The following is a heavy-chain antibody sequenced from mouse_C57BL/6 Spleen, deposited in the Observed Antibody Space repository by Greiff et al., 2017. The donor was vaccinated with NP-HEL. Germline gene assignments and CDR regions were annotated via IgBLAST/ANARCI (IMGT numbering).Heavy chain of an antibody. CDR3: ARWNYGEAMDY. CDR2: IYPGDGDT. Sequence: QVQLKESGPELVKPGASVKISCKASGYAFSSSWMNWVKQRPGKGLEWIGRIYPGDGDTNYNGKFKGKATLTADKSSSTAYMQLSSLTSEDSAVYFCARWNYGEAMDYWGQGTSVTVSS. D-gene: IGHD1-1*01. CDR1: GYAFSSSW. J-gene: IGHJ4*01. V-gene: IGHV1-82*01.